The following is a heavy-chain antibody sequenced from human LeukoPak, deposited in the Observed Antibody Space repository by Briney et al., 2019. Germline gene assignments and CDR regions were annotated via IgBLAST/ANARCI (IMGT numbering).Heavy chain of an antibody. D-gene: IGHD5-12*01. CDR1: GYTFTSYY. Sequence: ASVKVSCKASGYTFTSYYMHWVRQAPGQGLEWMGIINPSGGSTSYAQKFQGRVTMTRDTSTSTVYMELSSLRSEDTAVYYCARARWAYSGYDAFDIWGQGTMVTVSS. CDR2: INPSGGST. CDR3: ARARWAYSGYDAFDI. J-gene: IGHJ3*02. V-gene: IGHV1-46*01.